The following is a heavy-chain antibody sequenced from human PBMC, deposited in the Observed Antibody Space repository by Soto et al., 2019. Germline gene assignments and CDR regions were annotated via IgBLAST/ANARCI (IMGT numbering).Heavy chain of an antibody. J-gene: IGHJ5*02. CDR2: ISGSGGST. D-gene: IGHD6-6*01. CDR1: GFTFSSYA. CDR3: AKGPLYTGQLVRWFDP. V-gene: IGHV3-23*01. Sequence: EVQLLESGGGLVQPGGSLRLSCAASGFTFSSYAMSWVRQAPGKGLEWVSAISGSGGSTYYADSVKGRFTISRDNSKNTLYLQMNSLRAEDTAVYYCAKGPLYTGQLVRWFDPWGQGTLVTVSS.